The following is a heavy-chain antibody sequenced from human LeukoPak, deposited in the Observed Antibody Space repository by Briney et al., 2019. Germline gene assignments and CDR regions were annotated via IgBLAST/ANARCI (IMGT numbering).Heavy chain of an antibody. CDR2: VSAYNGNT. CDR1: GYTFISYG. V-gene: IGHV1-18*01. D-gene: IGHD3-10*01. Sequence: ASVKVSCKASGYTFISYGISWVRQAPGQGPEWMGWVSAYNGNTSYVQKFQGRVTMTTETSKRTVYMELRSLRCDDTAVYYCARDLSYGSGIRNFVYWGQGTLVIVSS. J-gene: IGHJ4*02. CDR3: ARDLSYGSGIRNFVY.